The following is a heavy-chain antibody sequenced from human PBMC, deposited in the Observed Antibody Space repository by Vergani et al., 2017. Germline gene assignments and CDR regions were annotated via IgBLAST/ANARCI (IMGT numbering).Heavy chain of an antibody. CDR3: AKETWFGDRTNWFDP. Sequence: EVDLVESGGGLAQPGGSLRLSCEASGITFWKFGMHWVRQGPGKGLEWVSTLSASDRRTHYADSVKGRFTISRDNSKNTLYLQMNSLRAEDTAVYYCAKETWFGDRTNWFDPWGQGTLVTVSS. V-gene: IGHV3-23*04. CDR1: GITFWKFG. CDR2: LSASDRRT. D-gene: IGHD3-10*01. J-gene: IGHJ5*02.